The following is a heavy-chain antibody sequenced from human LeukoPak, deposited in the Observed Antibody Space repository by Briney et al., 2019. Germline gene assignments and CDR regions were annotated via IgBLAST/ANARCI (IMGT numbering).Heavy chain of an antibody. Sequence: SETLSLTCAVYGGSFSGYYWSWIRQPPGKGLEWIGEINHSGSTNYNPSLKSRVTISVDTSKNQFSLKLSSVTAADTAVYYCARHRGGSYVWVLFFDYWGQGTLVTVSS. CDR3: ARHRGGSYVWVLFFDY. J-gene: IGHJ4*02. CDR1: GGSFSGYY. D-gene: IGHD1-26*01. V-gene: IGHV4-34*01. CDR2: INHSGST.